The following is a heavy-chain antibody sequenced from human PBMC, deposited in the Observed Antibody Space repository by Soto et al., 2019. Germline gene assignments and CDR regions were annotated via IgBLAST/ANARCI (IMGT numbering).Heavy chain of an antibody. D-gene: IGHD6-19*01. Sequence: ASVKVSCKASGYTFTSFAIHWVRQAPGQGLEWMGWINAGNGNIKHSQKFQHRVTITRDTSASTAYMELSSLRFEEKAVYYCARDGAVAGDSNFDYWGQGTLVTVSS. CDR3: ARDGAVAGDSNFDY. V-gene: IGHV1-3*01. CDR2: INAGNGNI. J-gene: IGHJ4*02. CDR1: GYTFTSFA.